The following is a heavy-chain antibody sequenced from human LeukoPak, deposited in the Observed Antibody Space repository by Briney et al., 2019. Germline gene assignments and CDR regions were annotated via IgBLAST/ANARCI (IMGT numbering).Heavy chain of an antibody. J-gene: IGHJ4*02. CDR2: ISSSGDRT. Sequence: GGSLRLSCAASGFTFSSYAMSWVRQAPGKGLEWGSCISSSGDRTYYTDSVKGRFTMSRHSYKHTLYLEMNRLRPEDTGVYYCAKAGSGYSSGWYNGFDSWGEGTLVSVCS. CDR3: AKAGSGYSSGWYNGFDS. CDR1: GFTFSSYA. D-gene: IGHD6-19*01. V-gene: IGHV3-23*01.